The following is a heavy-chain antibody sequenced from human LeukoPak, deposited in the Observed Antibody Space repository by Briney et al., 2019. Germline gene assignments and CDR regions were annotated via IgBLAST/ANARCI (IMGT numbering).Heavy chain of an antibody. CDR3: ARGGRGYSYGREFDY. Sequence: SVTVSFTASGGTFSSYAISWVRQAPGQGLEWMGGIIPIFGTANHAQKFQGRVTITADESTSTAYMELRSLRSDDTAVYYCARGGRGYSYGREFDYWGQGTLITVSS. V-gene: IGHV1-69*13. D-gene: IGHD5-18*01. CDR1: GGTFSSYA. J-gene: IGHJ4*02. CDR2: IIPIFGTA.